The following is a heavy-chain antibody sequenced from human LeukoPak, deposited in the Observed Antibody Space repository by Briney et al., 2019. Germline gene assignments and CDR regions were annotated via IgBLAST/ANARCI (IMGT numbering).Heavy chain of an antibody. Sequence: GGSLRLSCAASGFPFSSYWMHWVRQAPGKGLMWVSRINIDGSNTNYADSVKGRFTISRDNAKNTLYLQMYSLRAEDTAVYYCARSLGGAYDYWGQGTLVTVSS. CDR3: ARSLGGAYDY. V-gene: IGHV3-74*01. CDR1: GFPFSSYW. CDR2: INIDGSNT. D-gene: IGHD1-26*01. J-gene: IGHJ4*02.